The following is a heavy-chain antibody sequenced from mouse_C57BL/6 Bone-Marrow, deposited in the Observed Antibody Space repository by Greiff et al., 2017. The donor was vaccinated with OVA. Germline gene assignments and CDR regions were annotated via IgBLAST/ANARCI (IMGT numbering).Heavy chain of an antibody. D-gene: IGHD2-1*01. Sequence: EVQRVESGAELVRPGASVKLSCTASGFNIKDYYMHWVKQRPEQGLEWIGRIDPEDGDTEYAPKFQGKATMTADTSSNTAYLQLSSLTSEDTAVYYCTTVYYGNYGGYAMDYWGQGTSVTVSS. V-gene: IGHV14-1*01. CDR2: IDPEDGDT. CDR3: TTVYYGNYGGYAMDY. J-gene: IGHJ4*01. CDR1: GFNIKDYY.